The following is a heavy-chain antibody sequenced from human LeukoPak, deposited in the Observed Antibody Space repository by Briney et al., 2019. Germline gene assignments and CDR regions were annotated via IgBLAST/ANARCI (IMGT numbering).Heavy chain of an antibody. D-gene: IGHD4-17*01. J-gene: IGHJ4*02. CDR2: IYTSGST. CDR1: GGSINSGSYY. CDR3: ARLHTVTNEYYFDY. Sequence: SETLSLTCTVSGGSINSGSYYWSWIRQPAGKGLEWIGRIYTSGSTNYNPSLKSRVTISVDTSKNQFSLKLSSVTAADTAVYYCARLHTVTNEYYFDYWGQGTLVTVSS. V-gene: IGHV4-61*02.